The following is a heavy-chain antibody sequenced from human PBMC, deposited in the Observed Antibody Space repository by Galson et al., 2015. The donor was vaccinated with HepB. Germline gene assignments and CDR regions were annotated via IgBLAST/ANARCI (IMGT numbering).Heavy chain of an antibody. CDR1: GYTFATYG. J-gene: IGHJ5*01. CDR3: ARDGFGGWFDS. Sequence: SVKVSCKASGYTFATYGISWVRQAPGQGLEWMGWISGNNGNTNYAQKLQGRVTMTTDTSTSTAYMELRSLRSDDTAVYYCARDGFGGWFDSWGQGTLVTVSS. D-gene: IGHD3-10*01. CDR2: ISGNNGNT. V-gene: IGHV1-18*01.